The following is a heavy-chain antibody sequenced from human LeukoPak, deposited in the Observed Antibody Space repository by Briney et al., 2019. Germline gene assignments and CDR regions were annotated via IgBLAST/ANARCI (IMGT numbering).Heavy chain of an antibody. CDR2: IRTRINSSTT. CDR1: GFIFSDYI. D-gene: IGHD4-23*01. V-gene: IGHV3-72*01. Sequence: GGSLRLSCAASGFIFSDYIMDWVRQAPGKGLEWVGRIRTRINSSTTEYAASVKGRFTISRDDSKNSMYLHMNSLKTEDTAVYHCSRDGGEGGNSAFDIWGQRTMVTVSS. J-gene: IGHJ3*02. CDR3: SRDGGEGGNSAFDI.